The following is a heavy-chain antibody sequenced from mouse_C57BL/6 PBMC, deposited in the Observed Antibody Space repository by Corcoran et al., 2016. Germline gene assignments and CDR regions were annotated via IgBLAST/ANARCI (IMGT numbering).Heavy chain of an antibody. Sequence: QVQLQQSGAELVKPAASVKISCKASGYAFSSYWMNWVKQRPGKGLEWIGQIYPGDGDTNYNGKFKGKATLTADKSSSTAYMQLSSLTSEDSAVYFCARRDGYSYYFDCWGQGTALTVSS. CDR3: ARRDGYSYYFDC. J-gene: IGHJ2*01. CDR1: GYAFSSYW. CDR2: IYPGDGDT. V-gene: IGHV1-80*01. D-gene: IGHD2-3*01.